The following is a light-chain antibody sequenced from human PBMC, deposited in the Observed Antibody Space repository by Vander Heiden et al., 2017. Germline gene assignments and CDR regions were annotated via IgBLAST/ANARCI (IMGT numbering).Light chain of an antibody. Sequence: QSALTQPRSVSGSPGQSVTISCTGTSSDVGGYNYVSWYQQHPGKAPKHMIYDVTKRPSGVPDRFSGSKSGNTASLTISGLQAEDEADYYCCSYAGSHTSLYVFGTGTKVTVL. CDR3: CSYAGSHTSLYV. V-gene: IGLV2-11*01. CDR2: DVT. J-gene: IGLJ1*01. CDR1: SSDVGGYNY.